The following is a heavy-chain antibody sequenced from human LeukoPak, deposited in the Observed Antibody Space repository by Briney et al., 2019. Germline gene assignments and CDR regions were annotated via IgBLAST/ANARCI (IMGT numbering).Heavy chain of an antibody. Sequence: SETLSLTCTVSGGSISSYYWSWIRQPAGKGLGWIGRIYTSGSTNYNPSLKSRVTISVDTSKNQFSLKLSSVTAADTAVYYCARLGYSSGHPLTIDYWGQGTLVTVSS. D-gene: IGHD6-19*01. CDR3: ARLGYSSGHPLTIDY. V-gene: IGHV4-4*07. J-gene: IGHJ4*02. CDR2: IYTSGST. CDR1: GGSISSYY.